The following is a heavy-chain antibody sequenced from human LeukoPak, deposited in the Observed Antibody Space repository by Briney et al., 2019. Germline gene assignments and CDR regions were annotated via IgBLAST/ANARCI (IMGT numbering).Heavy chain of an antibody. D-gene: IGHD1-26*01. CDR1: GGTFSSYA. Sequence: ASVKVSCKASGGTFSSYAISWVRQAPGQGLEWMGGIIPIFGTANYAQKFQGRVTITRDTSASTAYMEVSSLRSEDTAVYYCTRTEWELPFDYWGQGTLVTVSS. J-gene: IGHJ4*02. CDR2: IIPIFGTA. V-gene: IGHV1-69*05. CDR3: TRTEWELPFDY.